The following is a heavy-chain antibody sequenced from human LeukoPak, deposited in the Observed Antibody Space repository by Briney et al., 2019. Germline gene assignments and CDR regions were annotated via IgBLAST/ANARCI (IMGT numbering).Heavy chain of an antibody. CDR1: GYSISSGYY. J-gene: IGHJ4*02. Sequence: SETLSLTCTVSGYSISSGYYWGWIRQPPGKGLEWIGSIYHSGSTYYNPSLKSRVTISVDTSKNQFSLKLSSVTAEDTAVYYCAKVRGIKEVTFDYWGQGTLVTVSS. D-gene: IGHD1-14*01. CDR2: IYHSGST. V-gene: IGHV4-38-2*02. CDR3: AKVRGIKEVTFDY.